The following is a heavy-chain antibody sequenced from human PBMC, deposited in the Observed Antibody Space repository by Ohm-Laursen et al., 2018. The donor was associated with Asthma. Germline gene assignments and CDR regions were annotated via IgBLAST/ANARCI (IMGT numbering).Heavy chain of an antibody. V-gene: IGHV3-53*01. Sequence: SLRLSCAAPGFTVSSYYMSWVRQAAGKGLEWVSVIDGEDRGGNTYYADSVKGRFTISRDNSKNTVYLQMNSLRAEDTAVYYCARDGPSRAVQYWGRGTLVTVSS. CDR2: IDGEDRGGNT. CDR1: GFTVSSYY. CDR3: ARDGPSRAVQY. J-gene: IGHJ1*01.